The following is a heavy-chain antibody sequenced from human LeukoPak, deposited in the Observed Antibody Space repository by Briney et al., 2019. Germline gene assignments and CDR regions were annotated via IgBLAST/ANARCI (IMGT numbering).Heavy chain of an antibody. Sequence: PGGSLRLSCAASGFTFSSYGMSWVRQAPGKGLEWVSAISGSGGSTYYADSVKGRFTISRDNSKNTLYLQMNSLRAEDTAVYYCAFQGGYCSSTSCSGFVYWGQGTLVTVSS. J-gene: IGHJ4*02. CDR1: GFTFSSYG. CDR3: AFQGGYCSSTSCSGFVY. CDR2: ISGSGGST. V-gene: IGHV3-23*01. D-gene: IGHD2-2*01.